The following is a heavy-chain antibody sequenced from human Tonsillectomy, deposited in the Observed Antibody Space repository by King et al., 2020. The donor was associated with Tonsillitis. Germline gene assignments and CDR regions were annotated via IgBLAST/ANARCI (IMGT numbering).Heavy chain of an antibody. D-gene: IGHD6-19*01. CDR3: AKDREAVAGTVYYYYYGMDV. J-gene: IGHJ6*02. CDR2: ISYDGRNK. V-gene: IGHV3-30*18. Sequence: QLVQSGGGVVQPGGSLRLSCAASGFTFSSYGMHWVRQAPGKGLEWVAVISYDGRNKYYADSVKGRFTISRDNSKNTLYLQMNSLRAEDTAVYYCAKDREAVAGTVYYYYYGMDVWGQGTTVTVSS. CDR1: GFTFSSYG.